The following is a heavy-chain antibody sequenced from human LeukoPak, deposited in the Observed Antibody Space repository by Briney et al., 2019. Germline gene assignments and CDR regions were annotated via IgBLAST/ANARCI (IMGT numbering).Heavy chain of an antibody. J-gene: IGHJ4*02. CDR1: GGTFSSYA. Sequence: SVKVSCKASGGTFSSYAISWVRQAPGQGLEWVGRIIPILGIANYAQKFQGRVTITADKSTSTAYMELGSLRSEDTAVYYCAREIYYGSGSFFPYYFDYWGQGTLVTVSS. V-gene: IGHV1-69*04. CDR3: AREIYYGSGSFFPYYFDY. CDR2: IIPILGIA. D-gene: IGHD3-10*01.